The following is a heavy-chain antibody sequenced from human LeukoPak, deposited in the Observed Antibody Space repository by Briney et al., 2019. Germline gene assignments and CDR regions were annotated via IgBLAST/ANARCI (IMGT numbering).Heavy chain of an antibody. Sequence: ESGPTLVKPTQTLTLTCTISGFSLKTSGVGVGWVRQPPGKALEWLALIYWDDDKHYNPSLKSRLSITKDPSKNQVVLTMTNMKPVDTATYYCAHEENFYDSFGFSYWGQGTLVTVSS. V-gene: IGHV2-5*02. CDR2: IYWDDDK. J-gene: IGHJ4*02. D-gene: IGHD3-22*01. CDR1: GFSLKTSGVG. CDR3: AHEENFYDSFGFSY.